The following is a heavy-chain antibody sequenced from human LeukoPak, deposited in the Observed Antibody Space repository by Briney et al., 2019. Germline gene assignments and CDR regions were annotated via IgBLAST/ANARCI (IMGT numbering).Heavy chain of an antibody. CDR1: GYTFTSYG. Sequence: GAPVKVSCKASGYTFTSYGISWVRQAPGQGLEWMGWISAYNGNTNYAQKLQGRVTMTTDTSTSTAYMELRSLRSDDTAVYYCARILGNYYGSGSYYFWGQGTLVTVSS. J-gene: IGHJ4*02. CDR2: ISAYNGNT. V-gene: IGHV1-18*01. D-gene: IGHD3-10*01. CDR3: ARILGNYYGSGSYYF.